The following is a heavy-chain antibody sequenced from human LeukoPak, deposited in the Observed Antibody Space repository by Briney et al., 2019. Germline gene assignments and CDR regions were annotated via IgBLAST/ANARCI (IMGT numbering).Heavy chain of an antibody. V-gene: IGHV3-7*01. J-gene: IGHJ4*02. CDR2: IKQDGSEK. D-gene: IGHD2-2*02. CDR3: ARDLTYIDY. CDR1: GGSFSGYY. Sequence: ETLSLTCAVYGGSFSGYYWSWVRQAPGKGLEWVANIKQDGSEKYYVDSVKGRFTISRDNAKNSLYLQMNSLRAEDTAVYYCARDLTYIDYWGQGTLVTVSS.